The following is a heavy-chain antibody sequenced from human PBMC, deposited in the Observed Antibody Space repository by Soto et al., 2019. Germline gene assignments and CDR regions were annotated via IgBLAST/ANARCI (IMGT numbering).Heavy chain of an antibody. V-gene: IGHV1-18*04. CDR2: ISAYNGNT. CDR3: ARDRPTANSGSQPRDY. CDR1: GYTFTSYG. D-gene: IGHD1-26*01. Sequence: ASVKGSCKASGYTFTSYGISWVRQAPGQGLEWMGWISAYNGNTNYAQKLQGRVTMTTDTSTSTAYMELRSLRSDDTAVYYCARDRPTANSGSQPRDYWGQATPVTVPP. J-gene: IGHJ4*02.